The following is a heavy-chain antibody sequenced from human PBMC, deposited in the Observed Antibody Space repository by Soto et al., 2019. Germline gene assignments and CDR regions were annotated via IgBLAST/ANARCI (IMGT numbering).Heavy chain of an antibody. V-gene: IGHV3-23*01. CDR3: ARDGDYGGNCFDH. D-gene: IGHD4-17*01. CDR2: ISKSGDST. Sequence: LRLSCAASGVTFTSYAMTWVRQVPGEGLQWVSSISKSGDSTYYTDSVKGRVTVSRDNSKNMVYLQMDSLTPDDTAIYYCARDGDYGGNCFDHWGQGTLVTVSS. J-gene: IGHJ5*02. CDR1: GVTFTSYA.